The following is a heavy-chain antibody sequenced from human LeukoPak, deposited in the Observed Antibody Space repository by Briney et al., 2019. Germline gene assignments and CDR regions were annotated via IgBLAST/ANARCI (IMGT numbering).Heavy chain of an antibody. V-gene: IGHV4-4*02. CDR3: GSATYYKVDS. J-gene: IGHJ4*02. CDR1: GASISSNNW. CDR2: TFYNRGS. Sequence: SETLSLTCAVSGASISSNNWWIWVRQSPGKGLEWIGETFYNRGSNYNPSLKSRVTMSLDESTNHFSMKLSSVTAADTAVYYCGSATYYKVDSWGQGTLVIVSS. D-gene: IGHD3-10*01.